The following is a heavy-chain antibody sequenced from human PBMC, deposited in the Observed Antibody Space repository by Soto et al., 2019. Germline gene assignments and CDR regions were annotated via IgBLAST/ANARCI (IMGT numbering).Heavy chain of an antibody. CDR3: AKDFFPFVVVVAASYYFDY. Sequence: GGSLRLSCAASGFTFSSYAMSWVRQAPGKGLEWVSAISGSGGSTYYADSVKGRFTISRDNSKNTLYLQMNSLRAEDTAVYYCAKDFFPFVVVVAASYYFDYWGQGTLVTVSS. D-gene: IGHD2-15*01. V-gene: IGHV3-23*01. J-gene: IGHJ4*02. CDR2: ISGSGGST. CDR1: GFTFSSYA.